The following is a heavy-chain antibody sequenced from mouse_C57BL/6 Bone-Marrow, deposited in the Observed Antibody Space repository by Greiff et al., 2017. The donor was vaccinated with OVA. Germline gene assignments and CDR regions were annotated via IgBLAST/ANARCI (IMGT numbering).Heavy chain of an antibody. J-gene: IGHJ3*01. CDR3: ARWDSNYLFAY. Sequence: EVKLVESGGGLVQPGGSLKLSCAASGFTFSDYGMAWVRQAPRKGPEWVAFISNLAYSIYYADTVTGRFTISRENAKNTLYLEMSSLRSEDTAMYYCARWDSNYLFAYWGQGTLVTVSA. CDR2: ISNLAYSI. V-gene: IGHV5-15*04. D-gene: IGHD2-5*01. CDR1: GFTFSDYG.